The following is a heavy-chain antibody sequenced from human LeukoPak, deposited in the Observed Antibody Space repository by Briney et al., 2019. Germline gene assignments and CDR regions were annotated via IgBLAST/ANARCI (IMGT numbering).Heavy chain of an antibody. J-gene: IGHJ5*02. CDR3: ARERQYWFDP. CDR2: ISGSGSSI. Sequence: QPGGSLRLSCAASGFTFSNYEMNWVRQAPGKGLQWVSYISGSGSSIYYADSVQGRFTISRDNAKNLLYLQMDSLRAEDTAVYYCARERQYWFDPWGQGALVTVSS. V-gene: IGHV3-48*03. D-gene: IGHD4-11*01. CDR1: GFTFSNYE.